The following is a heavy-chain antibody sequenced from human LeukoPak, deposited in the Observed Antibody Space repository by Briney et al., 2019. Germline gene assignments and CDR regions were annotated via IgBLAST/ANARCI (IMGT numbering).Heavy chain of an antibody. CDR3: ARLSDIVVDDY. CDR2: INHSGST. D-gene: IGHD2-2*01. Sequence: SETLSLTCAVYGGSFSGYYWSWIRQPPGKGLEWIGEINHSGSTNYNPSLKSRVTISVDTSKNQFSLKLSSVTAADTAVYYCARLSDIVVDDYWGQGTLVTVSS. V-gene: IGHV4-34*01. J-gene: IGHJ4*02. CDR1: GGSFSGYY.